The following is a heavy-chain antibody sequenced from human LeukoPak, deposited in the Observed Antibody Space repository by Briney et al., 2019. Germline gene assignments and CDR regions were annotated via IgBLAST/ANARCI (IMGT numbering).Heavy chain of an antibody. Sequence: GGSLRLSCVASGFILSDHYTDWVRQAPGKGLEWVGGSRSKGKTYTTEYAVSGKGRFTFSRDDSMNSLYLQMNSLKTEDTAVYYCVRGRSTNGRTYFDFWGQGTQVTVSS. J-gene: IGHJ4*02. D-gene: IGHD2-8*01. V-gene: IGHV3-72*01. CDR2: SRSKGKTYTT. CDR1: GFILSDHY. CDR3: VRGRSTNGRTYFDF.